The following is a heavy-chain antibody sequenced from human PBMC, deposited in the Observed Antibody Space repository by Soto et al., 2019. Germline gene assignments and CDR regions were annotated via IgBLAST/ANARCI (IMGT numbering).Heavy chain of an antibody. CDR1: GSSISSGGYS. J-gene: IGHJ4*02. V-gene: IGHV4-31*03. Sequence: SETLSLTSTVSGSSISSGGYSWTWIRQHPGKGLEWIGYIYYSGSTYYKPSLKSRVTISKDTSKNQFSLKLSSVTAADTAVFYCAVGSSGFYYIYWGQGIQVTVS. CDR3: AVGSSGFYYIY. CDR2: IYYSGST. D-gene: IGHD1-26*01.